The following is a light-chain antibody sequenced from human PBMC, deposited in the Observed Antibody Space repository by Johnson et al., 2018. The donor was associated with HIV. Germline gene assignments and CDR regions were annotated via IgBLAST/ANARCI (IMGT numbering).Light chain of an antibody. V-gene: IGLV1-51*02. J-gene: IGLJ1*01. CDR2: ENN. Sequence: QAVLTQPHSVSAAPGQKVTISCSGSSSNIGNNYVSWYQQFPGTAPKLLIYENNKRPSGIPDRFSGSKSATSATLGITGLQTGDEADYYCGTWDSSLSVYVFGSGTKVTVL. CDR1: SSNIGNNY. CDR3: GTWDSSLSVYV.